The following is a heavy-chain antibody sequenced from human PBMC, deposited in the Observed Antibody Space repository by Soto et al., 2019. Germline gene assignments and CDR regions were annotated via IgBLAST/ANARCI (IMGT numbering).Heavy chain of an antibody. CDR1: GYTFTSYG. J-gene: IGHJ6*02. V-gene: IGHV1-18*01. CDR2: ISAYNGKT. CDR3: ARGGDVNYYHGMDV. D-gene: IGHD5-12*01. Sequence: QVQLVQSGGEVKKPGASVKLSCTASGYTFTSYGISWVRQAPGQGLEWMGWISAYNGKTNYAQNVQGRVTMTTDTCTRTAYMDLRSLRSDDTAVYYCARGGDVNYYHGMDVWGQGTTVTVSS.